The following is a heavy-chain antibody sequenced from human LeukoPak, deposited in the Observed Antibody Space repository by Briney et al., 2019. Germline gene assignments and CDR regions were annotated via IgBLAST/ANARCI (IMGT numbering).Heavy chain of an antibody. CDR1: GGTFSSYA. J-gene: IGHJ6*03. CDR3: ASVEARAPPDFYYYMHV. CDR2: IIPIFGTA. D-gene: IGHD6-6*01. Sequence: SVKVSCKASGGTFSSYAISWVRQAPGQGLEWMGGIIPIFGTANYAQKFQGRVTITTDESTSTAYMELSSLTSDDTAGYYCASVEARAPPDFYYYMHVWGKGTTVTVSS. V-gene: IGHV1-69*05.